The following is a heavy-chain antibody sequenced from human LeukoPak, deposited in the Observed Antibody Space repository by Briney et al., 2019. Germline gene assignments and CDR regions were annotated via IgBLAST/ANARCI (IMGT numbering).Heavy chain of an antibody. CDR3: ARERLVAGSKPARWENDY. CDR1: GYTFTGYY. J-gene: IGHJ4*02. V-gene: IGHV1-2*02. Sequence: ASVKVSCKASGYTFTGYYMHWVRQAPGQGLEWMGWINPNSGGTNYAQKFQGRVTMTRDTSISTAYMELSRLRSDDTAVYYCARERLVAGSKPARWENDYWGQGTLVTVSS. CDR2: INPNSGGT. D-gene: IGHD6-19*01.